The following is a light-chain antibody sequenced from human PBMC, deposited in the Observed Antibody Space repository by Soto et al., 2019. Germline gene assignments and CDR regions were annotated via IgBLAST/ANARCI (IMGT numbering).Light chain of an antibody. V-gene: IGLV1-44*01. J-gene: IGLJ1*01. CDR1: SSNIGSKT. Sequence: QSVLAQPPSASGTPGQRVTISCYGSSSNIGSKTVNWYQQLPGTAPKLLIYSNYQRPSGVPDRFSGSKSGTSASLCISGLQSEDEADYYCAAWDASLNGYVFGTGTKLTVL. CDR2: SNY. CDR3: AAWDASLNGYV.